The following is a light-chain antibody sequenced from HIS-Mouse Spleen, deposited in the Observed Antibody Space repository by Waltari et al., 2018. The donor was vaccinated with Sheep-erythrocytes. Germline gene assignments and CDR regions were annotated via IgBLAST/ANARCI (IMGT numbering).Light chain of an antibody. CDR2: EVS. CDR3: SSYAGSNNVV. Sequence: VTISCTGTSSDVGGYNYVSWYQQHPGKAPKLMIYEVSKRPSGVPDRFSGSKSGNTASLTVSGLQAEDEADYYCSSYAGSNNVVFGGGTKLTVL. V-gene: IGLV2-8*01. CDR1: SSDVGGYNY. J-gene: IGLJ2*01.